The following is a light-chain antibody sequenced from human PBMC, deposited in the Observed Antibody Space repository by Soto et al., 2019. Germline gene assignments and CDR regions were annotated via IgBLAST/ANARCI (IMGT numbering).Light chain of an antibody. CDR3: SSYTSSSTLV. V-gene: IGLV2-14*03. J-gene: IGLJ2*01. CDR1: SSDVGGYNY. CDR2: DVS. Sequence: QSALTQPASVSGSPGQSIIISCTGTSSDVGGYNYVSWYQPHPGKVAKLMIYDVSNRPSGVSNRFSGSKSGNTASLTISGLQAEDEADYYCSSYTSSSTLVFGGGTKLTVL.